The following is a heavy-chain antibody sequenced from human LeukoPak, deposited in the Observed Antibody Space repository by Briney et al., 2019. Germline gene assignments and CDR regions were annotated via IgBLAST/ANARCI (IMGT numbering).Heavy chain of an antibody. Sequence: GGSLRLSCAASGFTFSDYYMSWIRQAPGKGLEWVSYISSSGSTIYYADSVKGRFTISRDNAKNSLYLQMNSLRAEDTAVYYCARGQHPGYYYDSSGYYPHWGQGTLVTVSS. CDR3: ARGQHPGYYYDSSGYYPH. CDR1: GFTFSDYY. CDR2: ISSSGSTI. V-gene: IGHV3-11*01. J-gene: IGHJ4*02. D-gene: IGHD3-22*01.